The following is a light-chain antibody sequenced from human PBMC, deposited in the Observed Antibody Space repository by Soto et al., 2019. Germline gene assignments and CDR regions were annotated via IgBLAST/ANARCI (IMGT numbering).Light chain of an antibody. J-gene: IGKJ5*01. CDR3: QQYNNWLIT. CDR1: QSVSSN. V-gene: IGKV3-15*01. Sequence: EIVRTQSPATLSVSPGERATLSCRASQSVSSNFAWYQQKPGQAPRLLIYGASTRATGIPARFSGSGSGTEFTLTISSLQSEDFAVYYCQQYNNWLITFGQGTRLEIK. CDR2: GAS.